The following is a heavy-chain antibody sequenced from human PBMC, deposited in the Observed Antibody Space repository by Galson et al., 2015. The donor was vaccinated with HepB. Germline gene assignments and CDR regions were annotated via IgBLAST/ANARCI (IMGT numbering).Heavy chain of an antibody. CDR1: GYTLTTYY. D-gene: IGHD5-24*01. J-gene: IGHJ4*02. CDR2: INPSGGST. Sequence: SGAEVKKPGESLKISCKASGYTLTTYYIHWVRQAPGQGLEWMGMINPSGGSTTYAQKFQGRVTMTRDTSTSTVYMELSSLRSEDTAVYFCARDLIGYINFWGQGTLVTVSS. V-gene: IGHV1-46*01. CDR3: ARDLIGYINF.